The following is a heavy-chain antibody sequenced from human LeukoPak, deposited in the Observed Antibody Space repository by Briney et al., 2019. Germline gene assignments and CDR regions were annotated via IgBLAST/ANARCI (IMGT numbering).Heavy chain of an antibody. CDR1: GYTFTSYG. D-gene: IGHD2-2*01. CDR3: ARVVYCSSTSCEVSRQYNWFDP. J-gene: IGHJ5*02. CDR2: ISAYNGNT. Sequence: GASVKVSCKASGYTFTSYGISWVRQASGQGLEWMGWISAYNGNTNYAQKLQGRVTMTTDTSTSTAYMELRSLRSDDTAVYYCARVVYCSSTSCEVSRQYNWFDPWGQGTLVTVSS. V-gene: IGHV1-18*01.